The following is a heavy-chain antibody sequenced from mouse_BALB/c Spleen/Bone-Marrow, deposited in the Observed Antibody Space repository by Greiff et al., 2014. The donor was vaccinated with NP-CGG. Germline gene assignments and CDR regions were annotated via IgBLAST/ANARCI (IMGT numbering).Heavy chain of an antibody. CDR3: ARDYYGSSYDY. V-gene: IGHV1-82*01. CDR1: GHAFSSSW. D-gene: IGHD1-1*01. CDR2: IYPGDGDT. Sequence: QVQLQQSGPELVKPGASVKISCKASGHAFSSSWMNWVKQRPGQGLEWIGRIYPGDGDTNYNGKFKGKATLTADKSSSTAYMQLSSLTSVDSAVYFCARDYYGSSYDYWGQGTTLTVSS. J-gene: IGHJ2*01.